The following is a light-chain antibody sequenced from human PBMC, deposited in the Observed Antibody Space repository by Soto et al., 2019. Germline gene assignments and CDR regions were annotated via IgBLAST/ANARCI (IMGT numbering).Light chain of an antibody. J-gene: IGLJ1*01. Sequence: QSVLTQPPSASGTPGQRVTISCSGGSSNIGTNYVYWYQQLPGTAPKLLIYRNNLRPSGVPDRFSASKSGTSASLANSGLRSADEGAYVCAGWDDSLHGLLFGAGTKLTV. V-gene: IGLV1-47*01. CDR3: AGWDDSLHGLL. CDR2: RNN. CDR1: SSNIGTNY.